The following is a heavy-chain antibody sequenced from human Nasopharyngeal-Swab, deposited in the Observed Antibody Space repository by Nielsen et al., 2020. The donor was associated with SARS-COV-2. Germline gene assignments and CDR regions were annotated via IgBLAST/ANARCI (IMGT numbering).Heavy chain of an antibody. V-gene: IGHV3-48*04. Sequence: GGSLRLSCAASGFTFSSYSMHWVRHAPGTGLEWVSYISSSSSTIYYADSVKGRFTISRDNAKNSLYLQMNSLRAEDTAVYYCAGGYCSGGSCYPTPPYYYYGMDVWGQGTTVTVSS. CDR3: AGGYCSGGSCYPTPPYYYYGMDV. CDR1: GFTFSSYS. J-gene: IGHJ6*02. D-gene: IGHD2-15*01. CDR2: ISSSSSTI.